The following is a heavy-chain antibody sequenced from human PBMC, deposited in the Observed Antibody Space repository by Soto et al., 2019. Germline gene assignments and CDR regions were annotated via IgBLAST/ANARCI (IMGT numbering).Heavy chain of an antibody. Sequence: ASLKVSCKVSGYTLTELSMHWVRQAPGKGLEWMGGFDPEDGETIYAQKFQGRVTMTEDTSTDTAYMELSSLRSEDTAVYYCATMAGPDYYDSSGYYYRVNDAFDIWGQGTMVTVS. CDR3: ATMAGPDYYDSSGYYYRVNDAFDI. D-gene: IGHD3-22*01. CDR1: GYTLTELS. CDR2: FDPEDGET. J-gene: IGHJ3*02. V-gene: IGHV1-24*01.